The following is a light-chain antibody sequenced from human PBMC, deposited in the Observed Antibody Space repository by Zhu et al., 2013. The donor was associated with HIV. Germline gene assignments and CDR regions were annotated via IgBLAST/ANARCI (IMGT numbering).Light chain of an antibody. Sequence: EIVLTQSPGTLSLSPGDRATLSCRASQSVSSSFLAWYQQKPGQPPRLLLYGSSSRAPGIPERFSGSGSGTDFTLTITGLEPEDFGMYFCQRFGSSVTWTFGQGTKLEIK. CDR2: GSS. V-gene: IGKV3-20*01. CDR3: QRFGSSVTWT. CDR1: QSVSSSF. J-gene: IGKJ1*01.